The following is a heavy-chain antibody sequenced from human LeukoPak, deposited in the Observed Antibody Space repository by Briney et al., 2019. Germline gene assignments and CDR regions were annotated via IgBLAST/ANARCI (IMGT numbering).Heavy chain of an antibody. D-gene: IGHD3-9*01. CDR2: SSSSSSYI. CDR1: AFTFSSYS. V-gene: IGHV3-21*01. J-gene: IGHJ4*02. Sequence: GGSLRLSCAASAFTFSSYSMNWVRQAPGKGLGWVSSSSSSSSYIYYVDSVKGRFTSSRDNAKNSLYLQMNSLRAEDTAVYYCARTYYDILTDYNPYFDYWGQGTLVTVSS. CDR3: ARTYYDILTDYNPYFDY.